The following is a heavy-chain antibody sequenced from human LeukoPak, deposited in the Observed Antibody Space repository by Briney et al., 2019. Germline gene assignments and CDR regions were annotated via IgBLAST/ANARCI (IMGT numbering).Heavy chain of an antibody. CDR3: AAITMVRGVIIGPYYYGMDV. J-gene: IGHJ6*02. D-gene: IGHD3-10*01. V-gene: IGHV4-39*01. CDR1: GGSISSSSYY. CDR2: IYYSGST. Sequence: SETLSLTCTVSGGSISSSSYYWGWIRQPPGKGLEWIGSIYYSGSTYYNPSLKSRVTISVGTSKNQFSLKLSSVTAADTAVYYCAAITMVRGVIIGPYYYGMDVWGQGTTVTVSS.